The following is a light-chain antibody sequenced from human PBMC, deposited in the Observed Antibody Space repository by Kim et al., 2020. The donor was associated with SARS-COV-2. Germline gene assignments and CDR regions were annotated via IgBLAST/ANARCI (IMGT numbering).Light chain of an antibody. V-gene: IGLV4-69*01. CDR1: SGHSNYA. J-gene: IGLJ3*02. CDR2: LNSDGSH. CDR3: QTWGAGLRV. Sequence: QLVLTLSPSASASLGASVKLTCTLSSGHSNYAIAWHQQQPEKGPRYLMKLNSDGSHSKGDGIPDRFSGSSSGAERYLTISSLQSEDEADYYCQTWGAGLRVFGGGTQLTVL.